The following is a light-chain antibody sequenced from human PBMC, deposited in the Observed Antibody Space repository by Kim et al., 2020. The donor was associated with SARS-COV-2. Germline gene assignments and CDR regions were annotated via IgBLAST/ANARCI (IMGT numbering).Light chain of an antibody. CDR1: QSISSW. J-gene: IGKJ1*01. CDR2: KAS. CDR3: QQYNSYSPWT. V-gene: IGKV1-5*03. Sequence: DIQMTQSTSTLSASVGDRVTITCRASQSISSWLAWYQQKPGKAPKLLIYKASSLESGVPSRFSGSGSGTEFTLTISSLQPDDFATYYCQQYNSYSPWTFGQGTKVDIK.